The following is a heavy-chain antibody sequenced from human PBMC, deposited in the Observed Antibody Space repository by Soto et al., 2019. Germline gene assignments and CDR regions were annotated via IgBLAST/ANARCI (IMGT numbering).Heavy chain of an antibody. J-gene: IGHJ5*02. V-gene: IGHV1-18*01. CDR1: GYTSTDYG. D-gene: IGHD3-3*01. Sequence: QVQLEQSGTEVKKPGSTVKVSCKAIGYTSTDYGITWVRQAPGQGLEWLGWISVYNGNTNYAQKVLGRLTMTTEASTTTVYMELRNLRSDDTAVYYCASNYWTYQTAFDPWGQGTLLTVSS. CDR2: ISVYNGNT. CDR3: ASNYWTYQTAFDP.